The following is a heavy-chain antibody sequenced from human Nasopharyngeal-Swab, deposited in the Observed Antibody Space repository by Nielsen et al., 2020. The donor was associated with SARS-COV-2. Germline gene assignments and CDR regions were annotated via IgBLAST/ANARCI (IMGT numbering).Heavy chain of an antibody. V-gene: IGHV3-23*01. J-gene: IGHJ2*01. CDR2: ISGSGGST. D-gene: IGHD5-18*01. CDR3: AKEGVTAMEPYWYFDL. Sequence: GESLKISCAASGFTFSSYAMGWVRQAPGKGLEWVSAISGSGGSTYYADSVKGRFTISRDNSKNTLYLQMNSLRAEDTAVYYCAKEGVTAMEPYWYFDLWGRGTLVTVSS. CDR1: GFTFSSYA.